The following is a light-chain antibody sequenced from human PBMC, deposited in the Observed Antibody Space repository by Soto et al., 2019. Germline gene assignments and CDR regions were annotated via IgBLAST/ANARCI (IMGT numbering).Light chain of an antibody. CDR2: NND. J-gene: IGLJ1*01. CDR1: SSNVGNNF. CDR3: AAWDDRLSGYV. V-gene: IGLV1-47*02. Sequence: QSALTQPPSASGTPGQRVTLSCSGGSSNVGNNFVYWYQQLPGTAPTLFIYNNDHRPSGVPARFSGSKSGTSASLAISGLRSEDEADYYCAAWDDRLSGYVFGTGTKLTV.